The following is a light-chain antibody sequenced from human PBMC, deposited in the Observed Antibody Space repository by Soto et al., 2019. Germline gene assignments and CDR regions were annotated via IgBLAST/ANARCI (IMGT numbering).Light chain of an antibody. J-gene: IGKJ1*01. CDR1: QRISNNF. CDR3: KQYRRSPRSWT. CDR2: CAS. Sequence: ETVLTQSPGTLSLPPGERATLFCRATQRISNNFLAWYQQIPGQALSLLIFCASSRATGILARFSCSGSRTEFSLTIDSLEPEDFAVYYCKQYRRSPRSWTFGQGTKVDIK. V-gene: IGKV3-20*01.